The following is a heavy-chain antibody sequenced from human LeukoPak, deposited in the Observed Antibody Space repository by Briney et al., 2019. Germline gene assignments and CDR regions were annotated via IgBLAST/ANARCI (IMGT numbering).Heavy chain of an antibody. CDR3: ARDFFDVDTYNWFDP. J-gene: IGHJ5*02. CDR1: GGTFSSYA. D-gene: IGHD2-21*01. V-gene: IGHV1-69*06. CDR2: IIPIFGTA. Sequence: GASVKVSCKASGGTFSSYAISWVRQAPGQGLEWMGGIIPIFGTANYAQKFQGRVTITADKSTSTAYMELSSLRSEDTAVYYCARDFFDVDTYNWFDPWGQGTLVTVSS.